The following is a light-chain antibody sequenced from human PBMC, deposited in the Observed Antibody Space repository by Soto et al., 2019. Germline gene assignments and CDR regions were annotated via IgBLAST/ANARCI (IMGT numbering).Light chain of an antibody. Sequence: QSALTQPASVSGSPGQSITISCTGTSSDVGGYNYVSWYQQHPGKAPKLIIYEVTNRPSGVSNRFFGSKSGNTASLTISGLQAEDETYYYCSSYTTSNTVVFGGGTQLTVL. CDR1: SSDVGGYNY. CDR2: EVT. CDR3: SSYTTSNTVV. J-gene: IGLJ7*01. V-gene: IGLV2-14*01.